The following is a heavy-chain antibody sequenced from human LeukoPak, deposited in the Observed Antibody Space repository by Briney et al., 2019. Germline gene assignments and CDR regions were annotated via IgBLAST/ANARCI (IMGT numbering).Heavy chain of an antibody. CDR2: ITSNGGST. CDR1: GFTFSSYW. CDR3: ARDYHLYCSAGKCFSVFDY. J-gene: IGHJ4*02. Sequence: GGSLRLSCAASGFTFSSYWMHWVRQAPGKGPEYVSSITSNGGSTYYADSVEGRFTISRDNSKNTLYLQMGSLRAEDVAVYYCARDYHLYCSAGKCFSVFDYWGQGILVTVSS. D-gene: IGHD2-15*01. V-gene: IGHV3-64*02.